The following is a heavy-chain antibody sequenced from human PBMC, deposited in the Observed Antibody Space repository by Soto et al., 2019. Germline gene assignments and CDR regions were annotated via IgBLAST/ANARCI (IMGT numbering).Heavy chain of an antibody. Sequence: GGSLRLSCAASGFTFRNFGMHWVRQAPGKGLEWVAVISYDGTNKYYADSVKGRFTISRDNSKNTLYLQINSLRAEDTAVYYCAKAVPPFVVVTASDYWGQGTPVTVSS. CDR1: GFTFRNFG. CDR2: ISYDGTNK. CDR3: AKAVPPFVVVTASDY. D-gene: IGHD2-21*02. V-gene: IGHV3-30*18. J-gene: IGHJ4*02.